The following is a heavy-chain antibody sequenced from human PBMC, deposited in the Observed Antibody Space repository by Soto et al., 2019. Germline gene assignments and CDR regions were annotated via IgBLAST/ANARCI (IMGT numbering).Heavy chain of an antibody. J-gene: IGHJ4*02. V-gene: IGHV1-8*01. CDR2: MNPYSGNT. CDR3: VRAPLDYYAADYFDN. CDR1: GYTFTNND. Sequence: ASVKVSCKASGYTFTNNDINWVRQATGQGLEWMGWMNPYSGNTGYAQKFQGRVTMTRDNSITTAYMELSSLRSGDTAGYYCVRAPLDYYAADYFDNWGQGTLVTVSS. D-gene: IGHD3-10*01.